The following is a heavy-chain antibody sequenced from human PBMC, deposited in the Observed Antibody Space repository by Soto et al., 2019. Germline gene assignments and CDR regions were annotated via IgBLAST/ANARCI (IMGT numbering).Heavy chain of an antibody. V-gene: IGHV4-31*03. CDR1: GDSISSGDYY. CDR3: ARVSRRSGWYANFDY. D-gene: IGHD6-19*01. Sequence: SETLSLTCTVSGDSISSGDYYWSWIRQHPGKGLEWIGYIYFSGSTYYNPSLKSRVTISVDTSKNQFSLKLSSVTAADTAVYYCARVSRRSGWYANFDYWGQGTLVTVSS. CDR2: IYFSGST. J-gene: IGHJ4*02.